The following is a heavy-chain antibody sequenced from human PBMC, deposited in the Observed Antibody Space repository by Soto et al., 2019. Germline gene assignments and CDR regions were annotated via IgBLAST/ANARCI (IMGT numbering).Heavy chain of an antibody. CDR2: ISYDGSNK. J-gene: IGHJ6*02. V-gene: IGHV3-30*18. D-gene: IGHD2-2*01. Sequence: QVQLVESGGGVVQPGRSLRLSCAASGFTISSYGMHWVRQAPGKGLEWVAVISYDGSNKYYADSVKGRFTISRDNSKNTLYLQMNSLRAEDTAVYYCAKASGTSWDYYYGMDVWGQGTTVTVSS. CDR3: AKASGTSWDYYYGMDV. CDR1: GFTISSYG.